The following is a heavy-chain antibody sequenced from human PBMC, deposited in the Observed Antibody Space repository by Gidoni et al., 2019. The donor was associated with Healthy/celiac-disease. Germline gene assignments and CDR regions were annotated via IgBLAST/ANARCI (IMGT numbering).Heavy chain of an antibody. Sequence: QVQLVQSGAEVQKPGASVKVSWKASGYTFTSSDINWVRQATGQGLEWMGWMNPNSGNTGYAQKFQGRVTMTRNTSISTAYMELSSLRSEDTAVYYCARGRIRPSSSPTRADYWGQGTLVTVSS. J-gene: IGHJ4*02. D-gene: IGHD6-6*01. V-gene: IGHV1-8*01. CDR3: ARGRIRPSSSPTRADY. CDR1: GYTFTSSD. CDR2: MNPNSGNT.